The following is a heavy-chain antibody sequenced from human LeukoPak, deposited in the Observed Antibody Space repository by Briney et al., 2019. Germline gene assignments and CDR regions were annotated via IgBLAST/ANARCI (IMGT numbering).Heavy chain of an antibody. J-gene: IGHJ4*02. CDR3: AKEIDFDWLSYCDY. Sequence: PGGSLRLSCSASGFTFRTYVMHWVRQAPGKGLEYVSAISADGRSPYYADSVKGRFTISRDNSKNTLYLQMNSLRAEDTAVYYCAKEIDFDWLSYCDYWGQGTLVTVSS. CDR2: ISADGRSP. D-gene: IGHD3-9*01. V-gene: IGHV3-64*04. CDR1: GFTFRTYV.